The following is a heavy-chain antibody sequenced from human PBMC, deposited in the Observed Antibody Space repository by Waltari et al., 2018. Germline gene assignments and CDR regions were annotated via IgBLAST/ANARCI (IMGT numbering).Heavy chain of an antibody. V-gene: IGHV1-46*01. CDR1: GYTFTSYY. J-gene: IGHJ4*02. CDR3: ARVVRYCSGGSCYDFDY. Sequence: QVQLVQSGAEVKKPGASVKVSCKASGYTFTSYYMHWVRQAPGQGLEWMGIINPSGGSTSYAQKFQGRVTMTRDTSTSTVYMELSSLRSEDTAVYYCARVVRYCSGGSCYDFDYWGQGTLVTVSS. CDR2: INPSGGST. D-gene: IGHD2-15*01.